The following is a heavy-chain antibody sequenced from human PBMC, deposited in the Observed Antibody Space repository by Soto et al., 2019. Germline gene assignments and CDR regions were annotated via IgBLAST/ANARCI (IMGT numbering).Heavy chain of an antibody. V-gene: IGHV4-59*01. CDR2: IYYTGTT. D-gene: IGHD3-22*01. CDR1: GGSISGYY. Sequence: QVQLQESGPGLVEPSETLSLTCTVSGGSISGYYWTWVRQPPGKGLEWIGYIYYTGTTNYNPSLMSRVTISLDMSKNQFSLRLSSVTAADTAVYYCARSVGHHDSSGYYEYFQHWGQGTLVTVSS. J-gene: IGHJ1*01. CDR3: ARSVGHHDSSGYYEYFQH.